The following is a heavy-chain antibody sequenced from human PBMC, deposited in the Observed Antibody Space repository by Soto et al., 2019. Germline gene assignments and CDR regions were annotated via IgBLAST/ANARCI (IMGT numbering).Heavy chain of an antibody. D-gene: IGHD3-16*01. CDR3: AFGNLSYYFDY. Sequence: PGGSLRLSCAASGFTFSGFGMHWVRQAPGKGLEWVAIIWYDGSDKYYADSVKGRFTISRDNSKNTLYLQMNSLRAEDTAVYHCAFGNLSYYFDYWGQGTQVTVSS. CDR1: GFTFSGFG. CDR2: IWYDGSDK. J-gene: IGHJ4*02. V-gene: IGHV3-33*01.